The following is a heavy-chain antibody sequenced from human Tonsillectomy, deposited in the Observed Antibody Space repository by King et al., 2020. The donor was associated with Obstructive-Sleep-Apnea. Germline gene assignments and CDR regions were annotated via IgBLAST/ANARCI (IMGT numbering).Heavy chain of an antibody. CDR3: ARVSGSGRSYYYYGMDV. Sequence: VQLQESGPGLVKPSETLSLTCTVSGGSISSHYWSWIRQPPGKGLEWIGDMYYSGSTKYNPALKSRVTISVDTSKHQLSLKLSSVTAADTAAYYCARVSGSGRSYYYYGMDVWGQGTTVTVSS. V-gene: IGHV4-59*11. J-gene: IGHJ6*02. CDR2: MYYSGST. D-gene: IGHD3-10*01. CDR1: GGSISSHY.